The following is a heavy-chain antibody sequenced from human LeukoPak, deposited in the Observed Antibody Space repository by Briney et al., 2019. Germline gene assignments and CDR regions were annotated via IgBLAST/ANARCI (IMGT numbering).Heavy chain of an antibody. D-gene: IGHD3-22*01. CDR1: GFTFSSYS. CDR2: ISSSSSYI. V-gene: IGHV3-21*01. CDR3: ARGAYYYDSSGYPNWGFDY. Sequence: GGSLRLSCAASGFTFSSYSMNWVRQAPGKGLEWVSSISSSSSYIYYADSVKGRFTISRDNAKNSLYPQMNGLRAEDTAVYYCARGAYYYDSSGYPNWGFDYWGQGTLVTVSS. J-gene: IGHJ4*02.